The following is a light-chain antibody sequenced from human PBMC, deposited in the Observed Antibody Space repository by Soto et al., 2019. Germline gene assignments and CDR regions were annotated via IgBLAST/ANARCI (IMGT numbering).Light chain of an antibody. Sequence: QSALTQPPSASGSPGQSVTISCTGTSSDVGGYKYVSWYQQHPDKAPKLMIFEVNKRPSGVPDRFSGSKSGKTASLTVSGLQAEDEADYYCSSYAGINNLGVFGTGTKLTVL. CDR3: SSYAGINNLGV. CDR2: EVN. J-gene: IGLJ1*01. CDR1: SSDVGGYKY. V-gene: IGLV2-8*01.